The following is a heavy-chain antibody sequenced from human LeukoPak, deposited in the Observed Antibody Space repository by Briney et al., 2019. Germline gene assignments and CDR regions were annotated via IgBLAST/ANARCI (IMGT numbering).Heavy chain of an antibody. Sequence: ASVKVSCKASGYTFTGYYMHWVRQAPGQGLEWMGWINPNSGGTNYAQKFQGRVTMTRYTSISTAYMELSRLRSDDTAVYYCARDSVAVFDAFDIWGQGTMVTVSS. D-gene: IGHD6-19*01. CDR3: ARDSVAVFDAFDI. V-gene: IGHV1-2*02. CDR2: INPNSGGT. J-gene: IGHJ3*02. CDR1: GYTFTGYY.